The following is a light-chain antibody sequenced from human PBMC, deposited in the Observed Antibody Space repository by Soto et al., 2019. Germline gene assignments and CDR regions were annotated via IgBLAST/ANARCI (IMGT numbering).Light chain of an antibody. J-gene: IGKJ1*01. CDR3: MQAILAPRT. CDR2: IGS. V-gene: IGKV2-28*01. CDR1: QSLLHSNGNIY. Sequence: DIVLTQSPLSLPVTPGEPASISCRSSQSLLHSNGNIYLDWYLQKPGQSPQLLIYIGSIRASGFPDRFSGSGSGTDFTLKITRVEAEAVGVYYCMQAILAPRTFGLGTKVEIK.